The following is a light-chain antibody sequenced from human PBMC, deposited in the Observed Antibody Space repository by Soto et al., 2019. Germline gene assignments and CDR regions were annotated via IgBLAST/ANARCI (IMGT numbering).Light chain of an antibody. CDR3: QQYGSSEII. J-gene: IGKJ5*01. Sequence: IVMTQSPDCLAVSLGGRATINCKSSQSVLYSSNNKNYLAWYQQKPGQPPKALIYWASTRESGVPDRFSGSGSGTDFTLTITRLEPEDFAVFYCQQYGSSEIIFGQGTRLEIK. CDR2: WAS. V-gene: IGKV4-1*01. CDR1: QSVLYSSNNKNY.